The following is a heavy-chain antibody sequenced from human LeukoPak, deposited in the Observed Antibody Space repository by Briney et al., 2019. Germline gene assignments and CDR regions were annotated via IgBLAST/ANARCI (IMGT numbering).Heavy chain of an antibody. J-gene: IGHJ3*02. CDR1: GGSISSHY. Sequence: SETLSLTCTVSGGSISSHYWSWIRQPAGKGLEWIGRIYTSGSTNYNPSLKSRVTMSVDTSKNQFSLKLSSGTAADTAVYYCARGISSGWYGAFDIWGQGTMVTVSS. V-gene: IGHV4-4*07. CDR2: IYTSGST. CDR3: ARGISSGWYGAFDI. D-gene: IGHD6-19*01.